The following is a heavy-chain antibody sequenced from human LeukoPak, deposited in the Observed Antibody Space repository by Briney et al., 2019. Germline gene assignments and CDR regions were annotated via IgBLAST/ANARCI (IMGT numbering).Heavy chain of an antibody. Sequence: GGSLRLSCAASGFIFSSHGMHWVRQSPGKGLEWVAVIWYDGSNKYYADSVKGRFTISRDNSKNPLYLQMNSLRAEDTAVYYCARVQPHYYDSSGYPPDYWGQGTLVTVSS. CDR2: IWYDGSNK. J-gene: IGHJ4*02. CDR1: GFIFSSHG. D-gene: IGHD3-22*01. V-gene: IGHV3-33*01. CDR3: ARVQPHYYDSSGYPPDY.